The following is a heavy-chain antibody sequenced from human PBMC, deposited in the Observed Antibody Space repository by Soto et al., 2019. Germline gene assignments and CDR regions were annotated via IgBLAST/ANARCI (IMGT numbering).Heavy chain of an antibody. Sequence: QVQLVQSGAEVKKPGASVKVSCKASGYTFTSYGISWVRQAPGQGLEWMGRINVYNDNTNYAQKLQGRLTMTIDTSTSTANLDLRSLRSDDTAVYFCARDTSRGEYDYWRQGTLVTVSS. CDR2: INVYNDNT. CDR3: ARDTSRGEYDY. CDR1: GYTFTSYG. V-gene: IGHV1-18*01. D-gene: IGHD3-10*01. J-gene: IGHJ4*02.